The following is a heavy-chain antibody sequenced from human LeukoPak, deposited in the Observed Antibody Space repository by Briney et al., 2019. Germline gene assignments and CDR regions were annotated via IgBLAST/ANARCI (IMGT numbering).Heavy chain of an antibody. J-gene: IGHJ4*02. V-gene: IGHV3-23*01. Sequence: GGSLRLSCAASGFTFSSYAMSWVRQAPGKGLEWVSAISGSGGSTYYADSVKGRFTISRDNSKNTLYLQMNSLRAEDTAVYYCAKDLISRFPLAAAGSPFDYWAREPWSPSPQ. CDR3: AKDLISRFPLAAAGSPFDY. D-gene: IGHD6-13*01. CDR2: ISGSGGST. CDR1: GFTFSSYA.